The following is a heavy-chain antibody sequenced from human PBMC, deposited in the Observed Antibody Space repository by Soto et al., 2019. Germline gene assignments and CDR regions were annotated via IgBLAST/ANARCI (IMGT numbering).Heavy chain of an antibody. CDR2: ISGSGGNT. D-gene: IGHD4-17*01. Sequence: EVQLLESGGGLVQPGGSLRLSCAASRLTFSSYALTWVRQAPGKGLEWVSSISGSGGNTKYADSVKGRFTISRDNSKNMLFLQMNSLRAEDTAVYYCAKDPNADYVGAFDYWGQGTLVTVSS. J-gene: IGHJ4*02. CDR1: RLTFSSYA. V-gene: IGHV3-23*01. CDR3: AKDPNADYVGAFDY.